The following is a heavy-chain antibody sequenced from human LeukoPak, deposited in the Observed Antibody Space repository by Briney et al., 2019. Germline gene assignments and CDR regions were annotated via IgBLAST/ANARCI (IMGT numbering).Heavy chain of an antibody. V-gene: IGHV4-4*07. D-gene: IGHD6-19*01. CDR2: IYSSGST. CDR3: ARGSSGWFSIDY. CDR1: GGSISSYY. J-gene: IGHJ4*02. Sequence: SETLSLTCTVSGGSISSYYWSWIRQPAGKGLEWIGRIYSSGSTNYNPSLKNQVTMSVDTSKNQFSLQLSSVTAADTAVYYCARGSSGWFSIDYWGQGTLVTVSS.